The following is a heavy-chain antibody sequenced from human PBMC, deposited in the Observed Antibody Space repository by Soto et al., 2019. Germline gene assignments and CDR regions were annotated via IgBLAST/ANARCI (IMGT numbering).Heavy chain of an antibody. J-gene: IGHJ4*02. Sequence: EVQLVESGGGLVQPGGSLRLSCAASGFTFSSYAMHWVRQAPGKGLEYVSAISGSGGSSYYADSVKGRFTISRDNSKNTLCLQMNSLRAEDTAVYYCAKGNTAGAGGMFVEYWGQGTLVTVSS. CDR1: GFTFSSYA. D-gene: IGHD6-13*01. CDR2: ISGSGGSS. CDR3: AKGNTAGAGGMFVEY. V-gene: IGHV3-23*04.